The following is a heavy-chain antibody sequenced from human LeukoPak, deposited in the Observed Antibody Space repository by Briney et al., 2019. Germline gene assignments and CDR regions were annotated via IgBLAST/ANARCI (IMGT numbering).Heavy chain of an antibody. CDR3: ARGWGEGLRYFDWIPKQAFDI. J-gene: IGHJ3*02. D-gene: IGHD3-9*01. CDR2: ISHDGSTI. Sequence: GRSLRLSCAVSGFTFDSYGMHWVRQAPGKGLEWVAVISHDGSTIYYADSVEGRFTISRDNTDNTLFLQMNSLRAEDTAVYYCARGWGEGLRYFDWIPKQAFDIWGQGTMVTVSS. CDR1: GFTFDSYG. V-gene: IGHV3-30*03.